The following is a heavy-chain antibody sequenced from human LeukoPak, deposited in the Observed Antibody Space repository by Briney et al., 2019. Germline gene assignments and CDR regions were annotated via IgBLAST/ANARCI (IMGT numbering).Heavy chain of an antibody. CDR2: ISSSGSTI. CDR1: GFTFSSYE. Sequence: QPGGSLRLSCAASGFTFSSYEMNWVRQAPGKGLEWVSYISSSGSTIYYADSAKGRFTISRDNAKNSLYLQMNSLRAEDTALYFCARDATTEPGTVYMDVWARGPRSPSP. D-gene: IGHD6-13*01. J-gene: IGHJ6*03. CDR3: ARDATTEPGTVYMDV. V-gene: IGHV3-48*03.